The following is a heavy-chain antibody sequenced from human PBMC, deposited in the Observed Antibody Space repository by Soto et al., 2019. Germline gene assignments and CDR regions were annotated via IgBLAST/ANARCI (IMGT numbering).Heavy chain of an antibody. CDR2: ISAYNGNT. CDR3: AGAPQAVDTAMGFAY. Sequence: QVQLVQSGAEVKKPGASVKVSCKASGYTFTSYGISWVRQAPGQGLEWMGWISAYNGNTNYAQKLQGRVTMTTDTTTSTAYMELRSLRSDDTAVYYCAGAPQAVDTAMGFAYWGQGALVTVSS. V-gene: IGHV1-18*01. J-gene: IGHJ4*02. D-gene: IGHD5-18*01. CDR1: GYTFTSYG.